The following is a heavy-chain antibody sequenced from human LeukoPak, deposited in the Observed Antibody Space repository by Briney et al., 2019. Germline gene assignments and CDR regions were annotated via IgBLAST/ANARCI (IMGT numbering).Heavy chain of an antibody. D-gene: IGHD6-13*01. J-gene: IGHJ4*02. Sequence: GASVKVSCEASGYTFTGYYMHWVRQAPGQGLEWMGRINPNSGGTNYAQKFQGRVTMTRDTSISTAYMELSRLRSDDTAVYYCAREGTGYSSSWYDYWGQGTLVTVSS. CDR3: AREGTGYSSSWYDY. CDR1: GYTFTGYY. CDR2: INPNSGGT. V-gene: IGHV1-2*06.